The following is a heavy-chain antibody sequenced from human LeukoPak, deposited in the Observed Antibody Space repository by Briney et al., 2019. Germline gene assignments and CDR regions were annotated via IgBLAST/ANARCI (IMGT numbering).Heavy chain of an antibody. V-gene: IGHV4-59*08. CDR3: ARRVPARYDSSGYYYFDY. J-gene: IGHJ4*02. D-gene: IGHD3-22*01. CDR2: IYYSGST. CDR1: GGSISSYY. Sequence: PSETLSLTCTVSGGSISSYYWSWIRQPPGKGLEWIGYIYYSGSTTYNPSLKSGVTISVDTSKNQFSLKLSSVTAADPAVYYCARRVPARYDSSGYYYFDYWGQGTLVTVSS.